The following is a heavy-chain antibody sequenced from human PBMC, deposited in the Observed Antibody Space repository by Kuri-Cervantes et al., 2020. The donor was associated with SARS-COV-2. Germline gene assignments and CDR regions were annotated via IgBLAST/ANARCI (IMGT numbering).Heavy chain of an antibody. J-gene: IGHJ4*02. Sequence: GGSLRLSCVASGFRFSVYGMHWVRHAPGKGLEWVASLWFDGSHIQYADAVKGRFTISRDNSKNTLYLQMNNLRAEDTAVYYCAREADSSNWTIYYFDYWGQGTLVTVSS. CDR3: AREADSSNWTIYYFDY. D-gene: IGHD6-13*01. V-gene: IGHV3-33*01. CDR1: GFRFSVYG. CDR2: LWFDGSHI.